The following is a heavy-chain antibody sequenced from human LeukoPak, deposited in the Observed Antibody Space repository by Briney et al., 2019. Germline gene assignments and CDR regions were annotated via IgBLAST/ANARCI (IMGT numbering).Heavy chain of an antibody. V-gene: IGHV3-66*01. D-gene: IGHD5-24*01. Sequence: PGGSLRLSCAPSALTVSGNSVTWIRQIPGEGLEWVSAIYYGGSTFYADSVKGRFIISRDASKNTWTLQMNSLRVEDTAVYYCARGDGYNDAEYLQHWGQGTLVTVS. J-gene: IGHJ1*01. CDR2: IYYGGST. CDR1: ALTVSGNS. CDR3: ARGDGYNDAEYLQH.